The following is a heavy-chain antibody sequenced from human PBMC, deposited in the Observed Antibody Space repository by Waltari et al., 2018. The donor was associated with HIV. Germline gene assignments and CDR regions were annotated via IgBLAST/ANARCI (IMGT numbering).Heavy chain of an antibody. CDR1: GGSIGGYF. CDR2: ITYTGNT. V-gene: IGHV4-59*01. D-gene: IGHD2-8*02. J-gene: IGHJ3*01. CDR3: ARASVTGGTTGLRRSFDL. Sequence: QMQLQESGPGLLKPSETLSLTCGVSGGSIGGYFWNWIRQPPGKGLECMGSITYTGNTNYNPSLKSRVTISVDTSKNQFSLRLTSVTAADTAMFYCARASVTGGTTGLRRSFDLWGQGTLVTVSS.